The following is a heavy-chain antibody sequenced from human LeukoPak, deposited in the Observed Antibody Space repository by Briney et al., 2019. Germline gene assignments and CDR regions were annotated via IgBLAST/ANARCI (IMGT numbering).Heavy chain of an antibody. Sequence: PSETLSLTCAVYGGSFSGYYWSWIRQPPGKGLEWIGEIDHSGNTNYNLSLKSRVTISVDTSKNQFSLKLSSVTAADTAVYYCARSLKVTAWFDPWGQGTLVTVSS. V-gene: IGHV4-34*01. CDR2: IDHSGNT. D-gene: IGHD5-18*01. CDR3: ARSLKVTAWFDP. J-gene: IGHJ5*02. CDR1: GGSFSGYY.